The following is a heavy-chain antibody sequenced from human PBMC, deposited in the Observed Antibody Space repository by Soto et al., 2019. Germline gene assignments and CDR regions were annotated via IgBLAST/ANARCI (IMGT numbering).Heavy chain of an antibody. CDR2: MNPNSGNT. V-gene: IGHV1-8*01. CDR1: GYTFTRYD. Sequence: ASVKVSCKASGYTFTRYDINWVRQATGQGLEWMGWMNPNSGNTGYAQKFQGRVTMTTNTSLSTAYMGLISLRSEETAVYYCARGFPGEGYYYYYYMDVWGKGTTVTVSS. CDR3: ARGFPGEGYYYYYYMDV. J-gene: IGHJ6*03.